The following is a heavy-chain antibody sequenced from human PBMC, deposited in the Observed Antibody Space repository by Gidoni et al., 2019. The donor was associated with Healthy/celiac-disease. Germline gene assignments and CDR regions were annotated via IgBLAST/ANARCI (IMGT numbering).Heavy chain of an antibody. J-gene: IGHJ4*02. D-gene: IGHD6-13*01. CDR2: IWYDGSNK. V-gene: IGHV3-33*01. CDR1: GFTFSSYG. Sequence: GFTFSSYGMHWVRQAPGKGLEWVAVIWYDGSNKYYADSVKGRFTISRDNSKNTLYLQMNSLRAEDTAVDYCARSLGWIAAAAPDDYWGQGTLVTVSS. CDR3: ARSLGWIAAAAPDDY.